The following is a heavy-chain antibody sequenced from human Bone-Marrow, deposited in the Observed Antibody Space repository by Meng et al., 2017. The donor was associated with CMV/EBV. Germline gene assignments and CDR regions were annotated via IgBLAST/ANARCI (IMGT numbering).Heavy chain of an antibody. V-gene: IGHV3-21*01. CDR3: ARGRGVGATIPFALDY. Sequence: CSFSNAWRSWVRQAPGKGLEWVSSISSSSSYIYYADSVKGRFTISRDNAKNSLYLQMNSLRAEDTAVYYCARGRGVGATIPFALDYWGQGTLVTVSS. D-gene: IGHD1-26*01. CDR2: ISSSSSYI. CDR1: CSFSNAW. J-gene: IGHJ4*02.